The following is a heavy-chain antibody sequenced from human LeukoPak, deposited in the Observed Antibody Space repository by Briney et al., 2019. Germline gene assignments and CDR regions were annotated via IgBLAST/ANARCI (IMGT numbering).Heavy chain of an antibody. V-gene: IGHV1-2*02. Sequence: ASVKVSCKASGYTFTGCYMHWVRQAPGQGLEWMGWINPNSGGTNYAQKFQGRVTMTRDTSISTAYMELSRLRSEDTAVYYCARVGYGGNGEDDDYWGQGTLVTVSS. J-gene: IGHJ4*02. CDR2: INPNSGGT. CDR3: ARVGYGGNGEDDDY. CDR1: GYTFTGCY. D-gene: IGHD4-23*01.